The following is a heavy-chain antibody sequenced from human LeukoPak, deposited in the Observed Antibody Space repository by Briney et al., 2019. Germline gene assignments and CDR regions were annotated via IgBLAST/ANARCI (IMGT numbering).Heavy chain of an antibody. Sequence: PGGSLRLSCAASGFTFSSYSMNWVRQAPGKGLEWVSSIGSRSTYTYSADSVKGRFTISRDNAKNSLYLQMNSLRAEDTAVYYCAKIWYYDSSGYRHFDYWGQGTLVTVSS. CDR3: AKIWYYDSSGYRHFDY. J-gene: IGHJ4*02. CDR1: GFTFSSYS. D-gene: IGHD3-22*01. CDR2: IGSRSTYT. V-gene: IGHV3-21*01.